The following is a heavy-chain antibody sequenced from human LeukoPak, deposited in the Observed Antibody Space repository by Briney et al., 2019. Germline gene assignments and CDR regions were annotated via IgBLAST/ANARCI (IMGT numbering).Heavy chain of an antibody. CDR3: AKDGTSYYYIYY. Sequence: SETLSLTCTVSGGSISTSNYFWGWIRQPPGKGLEWIGSVFYSGNTYYNPSLKSQVSISIDTSKNRFSLKLTSVTAADTAVYYCAKDGTSYYYIYYWGQGTLVTVSS. CDR2: VFYSGNT. J-gene: IGHJ4*02. CDR1: GGSISTSNYF. V-gene: IGHV4-39*02. D-gene: IGHD2/OR15-2a*01.